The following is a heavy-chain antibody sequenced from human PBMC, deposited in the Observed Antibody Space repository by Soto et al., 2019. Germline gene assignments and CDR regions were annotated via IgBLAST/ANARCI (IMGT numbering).Heavy chain of an antibody. CDR1: GYTFTSYG. Sequence: QVQLVQSGAEVKKPGASVKVSCKASGYTFTSYGISWVRQAPGQGLEWMGWISAYNGNTNYAQKLQGRVTMTTDTSTSTAYMELRSLRSDDTAVYYCARDQNSRVLHLGELSPTDYWGQGTLVTVSS. V-gene: IGHV1-18*01. D-gene: IGHD3-16*02. CDR3: ARDQNSRVLHLGELSPTDY. CDR2: ISAYNGNT. J-gene: IGHJ4*02.